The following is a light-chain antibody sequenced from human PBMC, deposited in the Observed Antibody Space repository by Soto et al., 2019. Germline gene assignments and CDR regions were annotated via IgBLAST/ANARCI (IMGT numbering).Light chain of an antibody. CDR1: QSVSSY. CDR3: QQPDT. Sequence: EIVLTQSPATLSLSPGERATLSCRASQSVSSYLAWYQQKPGQAPRLLIYDASNRATGIPARFSGSGSGTDFTLNISRLEAEDFAVYYCQQPDTFGQGTKLEIK. V-gene: IGKV3-11*01. CDR2: DAS. J-gene: IGKJ2*01.